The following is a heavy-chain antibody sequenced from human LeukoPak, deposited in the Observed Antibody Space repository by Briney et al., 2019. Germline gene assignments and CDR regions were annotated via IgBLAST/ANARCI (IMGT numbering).Heavy chain of an antibody. CDR3: ARDLRKSADYYFDY. V-gene: IGHV3-30*04. Sequence: GGSLRLSCAASGFTSSNYAIHWVRQVPGKGLEWVAVISSDGRDKHYADSVKGRFTISRDNSKNTLYLQMNSLRTEDTAIYYCARDLRKSADYYFDYWGQGSLVTVSS. D-gene: IGHD2-21*02. J-gene: IGHJ4*02. CDR1: GFTSSNYA. CDR2: ISSDGRDK.